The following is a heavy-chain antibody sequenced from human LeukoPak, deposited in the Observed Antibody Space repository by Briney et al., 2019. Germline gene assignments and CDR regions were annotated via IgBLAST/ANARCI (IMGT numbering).Heavy chain of an antibody. D-gene: IGHD6-6*01. Sequence: PSQTLSLTCAISGDSVSSNSATWNWIRQSPSRGLEWLGRTYYRSKWSSDSVVSVKSRITINPDTSKNQFSLQLNSVTPEDTAVYYCAREAITYSSSSYFDYWGQGTLVTVSS. V-gene: IGHV6-1*01. CDR2: TYYRSKWSS. CDR1: GDSVSSNSAT. CDR3: AREAITYSSSSYFDY. J-gene: IGHJ4*02.